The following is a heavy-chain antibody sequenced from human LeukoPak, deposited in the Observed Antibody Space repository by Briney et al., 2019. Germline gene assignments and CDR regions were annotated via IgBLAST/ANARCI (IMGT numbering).Heavy chain of an antibody. J-gene: IGHJ4*02. Sequence: SETLSLTCTVSGGSISSSSYYWGWFRQPPGKGLEWIRSIYYSGSTYYNPSLKSRVTISVDTSKNQFSLKLSSVTAADTAVYYCARHLSGTTTAHYFDYWGQGILVTVSS. CDR1: GGSISSSSYY. CDR3: ARHLSGTTTAHYFDY. CDR2: IYYSGST. V-gene: IGHV4-39*01. D-gene: IGHD1-1*01.